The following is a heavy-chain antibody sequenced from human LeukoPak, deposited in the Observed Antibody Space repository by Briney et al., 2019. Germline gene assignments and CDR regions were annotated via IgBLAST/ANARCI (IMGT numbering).Heavy chain of an antibody. CDR1: GFPFSNSA. D-gene: IGHD1-26*01. Sequence: PGGSLRLSCAASGFPFSNSAMRWVRQALGMGLEWVSSIMTPGTDTYYADTVKGRFSISRDNSKNTLYLQMNSLRAEDTAIYYCTKGTGSSDSYFDYWGQGALVTVSS. J-gene: IGHJ4*02. CDR3: TKGTGSSDSYFDY. V-gene: IGHV3-23*01. CDR2: IMTPGTDT.